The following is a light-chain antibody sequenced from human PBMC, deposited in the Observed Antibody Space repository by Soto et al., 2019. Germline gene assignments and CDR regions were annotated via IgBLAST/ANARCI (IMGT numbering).Light chain of an antibody. J-gene: IGKJ2*01. CDR3: QQYGDSPIYT. CDR1: QSVSNNY. Sequence: EIVLTQSPGTLSFSPGERATLSCRASQSVSNNYLAWHQQRPGQAPRLLIYGASNRATGVPDRFSGTGSGTDFTITISRLELEDFALYSCQQYGDSPIYTFGQGTKLEIK. CDR2: GAS. V-gene: IGKV3-20*01.